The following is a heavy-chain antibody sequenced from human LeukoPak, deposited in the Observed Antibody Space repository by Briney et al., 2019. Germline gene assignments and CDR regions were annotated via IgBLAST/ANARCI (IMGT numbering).Heavy chain of an antibody. V-gene: IGHV3-30*18. CDR2: ISYDGSNK. CDR3: AKDFNDYGDYYYYYGMDV. D-gene: IGHD4-17*01. J-gene: IGHJ6*02. Sequence: GGSLRLSCAASGFTFSSYGMHWVRQAPGKGLEWVAVISYDGSNKYYADSVKGRFTISRDNSKNTLYLQMNSLRAEDTAVYYCAKDFNDYGDYYYYYGMDVWGQGTTVTVSS. CDR1: GFTFSSYG.